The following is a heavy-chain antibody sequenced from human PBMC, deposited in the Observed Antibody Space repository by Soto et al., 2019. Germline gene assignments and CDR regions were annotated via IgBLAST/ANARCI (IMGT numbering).Heavy chain of an antibody. CDR2: ISGGGSTT. Sequence: GGSLRLSCAGSGLTFSSYTMTWVRQAPGKGLEWVSAISGGGSTTYYADSVKGRFTISRDNSKNTLYLQMNSLRAEDTAVYYCAKGNYYDSSGYSYFDYWGQGTLVTVSS. D-gene: IGHD3-22*01. J-gene: IGHJ4*02. CDR1: GLTFSSYT. CDR3: AKGNYYDSSGYSYFDY. V-gene: IGHV3-23*01.